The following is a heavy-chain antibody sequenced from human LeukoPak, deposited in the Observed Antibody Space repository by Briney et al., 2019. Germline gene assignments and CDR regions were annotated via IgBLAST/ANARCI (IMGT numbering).Heavy chain of an antibody. CDR2: INHSGST. D-gene: IGHD3-22*01. J-gene: IGHJ4*02. V-gene: IGHV4-34*01. Sequence: SETLSLTCAVYGGYFSGYYWSWIRQPPGKGLEWIGEINHSGSTNYNPSLKSRVTISVDTSKNQLSLKLSSVTAAATAVYYCARGKINYYDSSGYPPFFDYWGQGTLVTVSS. CDR3: ARGKINYYDSSGYPPFFDY. CDR1: GGYFSGYY.